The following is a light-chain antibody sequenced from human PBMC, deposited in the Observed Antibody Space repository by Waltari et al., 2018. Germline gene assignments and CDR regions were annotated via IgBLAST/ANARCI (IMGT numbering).Light chain of an antibody. CDR3: MQGTHWPPWT. J-gene: IGKJ1*01. CDR2: EVS. V-gene: IGKV2-30*02. CDR1: QSLVHSNGNTY. Sequence: DVVLTQSPLSLPVTLGQPASISCRSSQSLVHSNGNTYLSWLQQRPGQSLRRLIYEVSNRDSGVPDRFSGSGSGTDFTLKISRVEAEDIGVYYCMQGTHWPPWTFGQGTKVEIK.